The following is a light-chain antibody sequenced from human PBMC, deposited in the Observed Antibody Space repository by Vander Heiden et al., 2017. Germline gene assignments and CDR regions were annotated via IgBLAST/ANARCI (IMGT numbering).Light chain of an antibody. Sequence: QSVLTQPPSASGTPGPRVTISCSGSSSNIGSNTVNWYQHLPGTAPKLLIYSNNQRPSGVPDRFSGSQSGTSASLAISGLQSEDEADYYCAAWDDSLNGPVFGGGTKLTVL. V-gene: IGLV1-44*01. J-gene: IGLJ2*01. CDR2: SNN. CDR1: SSNIGSNT. CDR3: AAWDDSLNGPV.